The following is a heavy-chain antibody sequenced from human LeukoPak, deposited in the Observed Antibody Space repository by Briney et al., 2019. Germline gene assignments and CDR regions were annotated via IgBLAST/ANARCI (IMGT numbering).Heavy chain of an antibody. CDR2: IIPIFGTA. V-gene: IGHV1-69*13. J-gene: IGHJ4*02. Sequence: SVKVSCKASGYTFTGYGISWVRQAPGRGLEWMGGIIPIFGTANYAQKFQGRVTITADESTSTAYMELSSLRSEDTAVYYCARDYDQYYYDSGKFGYWGQGTLVTVSS. CDR3: ARDYDQYYYDSGKFGY. CDR1: GYTFTGYG. D-gene: IGHD3-22*01.